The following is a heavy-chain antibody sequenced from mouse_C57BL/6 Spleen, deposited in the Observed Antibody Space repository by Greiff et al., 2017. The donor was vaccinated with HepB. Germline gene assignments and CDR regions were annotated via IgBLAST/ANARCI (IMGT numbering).Heavy chain of an antibody. J-gene: IGHJ2*01. CDR2: ISYDGSN. CDR3: ASDYYYGSSY. Sequence: EVQLVESGPGLVKPSQSLSLTCSVTGYSITSGYYWNWIRQFPGNKLEWMGYISYDGSNNYNPSLKNRISITRDTSKNQFFLKLNSVTTEDTATYYCASDYYYGSSYWGQGTTLTVSS. V-gene: IGHV3-6*01. CDR1: GYSITSGYY. D-gene: IGHD1-1*01.